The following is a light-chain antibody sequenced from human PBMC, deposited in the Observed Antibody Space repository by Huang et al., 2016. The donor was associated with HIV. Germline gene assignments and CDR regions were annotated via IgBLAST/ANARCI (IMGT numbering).Light chain of an antibody. CDR1: QSVTSDY. J-gene: IGKJ1*01. V-gene: IGKV3-20*01. CDR2: VAS. Sequence: EIVLTQSPGTLSLSPGERATLSCKDSQSVTSDYLAWYQQRPGQPPRLLIYVASNRFTGIPDMFSGSGSGSDFTLTINRLEPEDFAVYYCQQYGSSPWMFGQGTKVEI. CDR3: QQYGSSPWM.